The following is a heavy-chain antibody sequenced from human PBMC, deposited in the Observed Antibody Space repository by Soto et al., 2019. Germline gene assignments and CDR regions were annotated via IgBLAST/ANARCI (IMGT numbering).Heavy chain of an antibody. CDR3: AKGGALKSGYTRDFDH. CDR2: ISGSGDTT. CDR1: GFTFANYA. Sequence: EVQLLESGGGLVQPGGSLRLSCAASGFTFANYAMTWVRQAPGKGLEWVSVISGSGDTTYYTDSVKGRFTFSRDNSKNTVFLQMNSLGADDTAVYYRAKGGALKSGYTRDFDHWGLGTLVTVSS. J-gene: IGHJ4*01. D-gene: IGHD5-12*01. V-gene: IGHV3-23*01.